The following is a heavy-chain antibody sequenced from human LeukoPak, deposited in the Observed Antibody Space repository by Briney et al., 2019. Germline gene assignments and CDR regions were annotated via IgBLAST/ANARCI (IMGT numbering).Heavy chain of an antibody. CDR3: ARTRRYCSSTSCYGGWFDP. D-gene: IGHD2-2*01. CDR2: INHSGST. Sequence: SETLSLTCVVYGGSFSGYYWSWIRQPPGKGLEWIGEINHSGSTNYNPSLKSRVTISVDTSKNQFSLKLSSVTAADTAVYYCARTRRYCSSTSCYGGWFDPWGQGTLVTVSS. J-gene: IGHJ5*02. V-gene: IGHV4-34*01. CDR1: GGSFSGYY.